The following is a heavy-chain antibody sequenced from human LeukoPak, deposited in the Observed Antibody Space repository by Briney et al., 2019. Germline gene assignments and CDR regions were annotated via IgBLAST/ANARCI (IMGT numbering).Heavy chain of an antibody. CDR1: GLTFTSYD. CDR3: AREGAEGAVLDY. Sequence: ASVKVSCTASGLTFTSYDMHWVRQAPGQGLEWMGWINPNSGYTNYAQRFQGRVTMTRDTSISTAYLDLSRRRPDDTAVSYCAREGAEGAVLDYWGQGTLVTVSS. J-gene: IGHJ4*02. D-gene: IGHD1-26*01. V-gene: IGHV1-2*02. CDR2: INPNSGYT.